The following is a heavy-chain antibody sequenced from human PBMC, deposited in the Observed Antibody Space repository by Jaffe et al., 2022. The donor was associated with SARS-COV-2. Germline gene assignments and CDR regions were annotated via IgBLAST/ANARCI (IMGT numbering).Heavy chain of an antibody. Sequence: EVQLVESGGGLVQPGGSLRLSCAASGFTFSSYSMNWVRQAPGKGLEWVSYISSSSSTIYYADSVKGRFTISRDNAKNSLYLQMNSLRAEDTAVYYCARVGFFRYGYFDYWGQGTLVTVSS. D-gene: IGHD5-18*01. CDR2: ISSSSSTI. CDR1: GFTFSSYS. CDR3: ARVGFFRYGYFDY. V-gene: IGHV3-48*01. J-gene: IGHJ4*02.